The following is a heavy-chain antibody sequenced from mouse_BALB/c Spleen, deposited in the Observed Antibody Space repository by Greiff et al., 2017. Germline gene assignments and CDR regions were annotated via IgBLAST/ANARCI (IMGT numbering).Heavy chain of an antibody. V-gene: IGHV2-9*02. J-gene: IGHJ4*01. Sequence: VQLKQSGPGLVAPSQSLSITCTVSGFSLTSYGVHWVRQPPGKGLEWLGVIWAGGSTNYNSALMSRLSISKDNSKSQVFLKMNSLQTDDTAMYYCARDGLQGAMDYWGQGTSVTVSS. CDR2: IWAGGST. CDR1: GFSLTSYG. D-gene: IGHD2-13*01. CDR3: ARDGLQGAMDY.